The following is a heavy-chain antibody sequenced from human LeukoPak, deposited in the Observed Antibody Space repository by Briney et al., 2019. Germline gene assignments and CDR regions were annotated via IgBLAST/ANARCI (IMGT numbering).Heavy chain of an antibody. Sequence: SVKVSCKASGGTFSSYAISWVRQAPGQGLEWMGRIIPIFGIANYAQKFQGRVTITADKSTSTAYMELSSLRSEDTAVCYCARGMLGVTDNWFDPWGQGTLVTVSS. J-gene: IGHJ5*02. CDR2: IIPIFGIA. D-gene: IGHD3-10*02. CDR1: GGTFSSYA. CDR3: ARGMLGVTDNWFDP. V-gene: IGHV1-69*04.